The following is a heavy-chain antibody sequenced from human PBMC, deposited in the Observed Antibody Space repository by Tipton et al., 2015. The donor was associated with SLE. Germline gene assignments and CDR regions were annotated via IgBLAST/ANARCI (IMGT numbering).Heavy chain of an antibody. V-gene: IGHV5-51*03. Sequence: QLVQSGAELRRPGESLRISCQDSGNNFANYWLGWVRQMPGIGLEWVGIFHPADPDVRYGPSFQGRVTISADTSISTVYLQWRSLQASDTAMYYCARRHYSGSGASDYGGLGTLVTVSS. CDR1: GNNFANYW. J-gene: IGHJ4*02. D-gene: IGHD3-10*01. CDR3: ARRHYSGSGASDY. CDR2: FHPADPDV.